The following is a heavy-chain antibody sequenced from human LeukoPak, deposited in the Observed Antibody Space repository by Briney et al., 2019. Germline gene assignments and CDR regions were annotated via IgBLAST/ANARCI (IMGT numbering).Heavy chain of an antibody. J-gene: IGHJ5*02. CDR1: GGSISSGGYS. CDR3: ARRGRGLLWFGELLYYNWFDP. D-gene: IGHD3-10*01. Sequence: SETLSLTCAVSGGSISSGGYSWSWIRQPPGKGLEWIGEINHSGSTNYNPSLKSRVTISVDTSKNQFSLKLSSVTAADTAVYYCARRGRGLLWFGELLYYNWFDPWGQGTLVTVSS. CDR2: INHSGST. V-gene: IGHV4-34*01.